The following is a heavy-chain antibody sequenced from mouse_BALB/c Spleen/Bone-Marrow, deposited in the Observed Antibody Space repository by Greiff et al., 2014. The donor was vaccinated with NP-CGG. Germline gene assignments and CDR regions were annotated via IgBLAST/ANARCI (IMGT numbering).Heavy chain of an antibody. V-gene: IGHV14-3*02. CDR3: ANYYYGSSLFAY. D-gene: IGHD1-1*01. Sequence: EVQVVESGAELVKPGASVKLSCTASGFNIKDTYMHWVKQRPEQGLEWIGRIDPANGNTKYDPKFQGKATITADTSSNTAYLQLSSLTSEDTAVYYCANYYYGSSLFAYWGQGTPVTVSA. CDR2: IDPANGNT. CDR1: GFNIKDTY. J-gene: IGHJ3*01.